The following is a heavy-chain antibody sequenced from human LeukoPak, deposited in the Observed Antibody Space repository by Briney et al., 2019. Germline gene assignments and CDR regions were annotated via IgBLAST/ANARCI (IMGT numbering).Heavy chain of an antibody. Sequence: ASVKVSCKTSGYTFTSYYMHWMRQAPGQGFEWVGMINPNGGGTSSAQKFQGRVTLTRDTSTSAVYMDLSSLRSEDTAIYYCARRGGCISTSCNLDYWGQGTLVTVSS. CDR3: ARRGGCISTSCNLDY. D-gene: IGHD2-2*01. V-gene: IGHV1-46*03. CDR2: INPNGGGT. CDR1: GYTFTSYY. J-gene: IGHJ4*02.